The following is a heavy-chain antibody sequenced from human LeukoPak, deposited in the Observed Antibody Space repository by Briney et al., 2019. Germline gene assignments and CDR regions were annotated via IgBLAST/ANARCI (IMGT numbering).Heavy chain of an antibody. Sequence: GASVKVSCKASGYTFTGYYMHWVRQAPGQGLEWMGIINPSGGSTSYAQKFQGRVTMTRDTSTSTVYMELSSLRSEDTAVYYCARDLGGDAFDIWGQGTMVTVSS. CDR2: INPSGGST. CDR3: ARDLGGDAFDI. CDR1: GYTFTGYY. D-gene: IGHD1-26*01. V-gene: IGHV1-46*01. J-gene: IGHJ3*02.